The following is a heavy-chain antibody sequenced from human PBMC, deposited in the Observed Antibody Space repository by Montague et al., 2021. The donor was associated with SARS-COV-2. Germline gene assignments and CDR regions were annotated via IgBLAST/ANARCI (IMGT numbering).Heavy chain of an antibody. D-gene: IGHD6-19*01. Sequence: SETLSLTCTVSSDSFSSSDWWSWARQPPGKGLDWIGEISHGGTTNYKSSLKRRVTKSIDKSKNQFSLKLTSVTAADTAVYYCAREAKAVSGRLDSWGQGTLVTVSS. J-gene: IGHJ4*02. CDR2: ISHGGTT. CDR1: SDSFSSSDW. CDR3: AREAKAVSGRLDS. V-gene: IGHV4-4*02.